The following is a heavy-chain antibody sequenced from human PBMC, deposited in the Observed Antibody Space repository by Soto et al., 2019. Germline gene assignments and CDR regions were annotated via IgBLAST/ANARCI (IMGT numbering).Heavy chain of an antibody. CDR2: ISPYNGNI. CDR3: ARDHYYDSSGYYFDC. V-gene: IGHV1-18*01. J-gene: IGHJ4*02. CDR1: GYSFTTYD. D-gene: IGHD3-22*01. Sequence: QVQLVQSGAEVKKPRASVKVSFKASGYSFTTYDISWVRKAPGQGLEWMGWISPYNGNINDAQKVQGRVTMTTDTSTTTAYMELTSLRSDDTAVYYCARDHYYDSSGYYFDCWGQGTLVTVSS.